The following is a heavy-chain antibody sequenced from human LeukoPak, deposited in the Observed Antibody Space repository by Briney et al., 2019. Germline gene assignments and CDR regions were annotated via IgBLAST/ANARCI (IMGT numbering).Heavy chain of an antibody. CDR3: ARAQASSDF. J-gene: IGHJ4*02. Sequence: SETLSLTCAVYGGSFSGYYWSWIRQPPGKGLEWIGEINHSGSTNYNPSLKSRVTISVDTSKNQFSLKLSSVTAADTAVYYCARAQASSDFWGQGTLVTVSS. CDR1: GGSFSGYY. CDR2: INHSGST. V-gene: IGHV4-34*01.